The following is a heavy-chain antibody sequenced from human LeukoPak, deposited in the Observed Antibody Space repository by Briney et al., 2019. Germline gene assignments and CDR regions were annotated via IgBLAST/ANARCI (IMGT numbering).Heavy chain of an antibody. Sequence: PGESLKISCAASGFTFSSYAMSWVRQAPGKGLEWVSAISGSGGSTYYADSVKGRFTISRDNSKNTLYLQMNSLRAEDTAVYYCAHISSSWPDYWGQGTLVTVSS. J-gene: IGHJ4*02. CDR2: ISGSGGST. D-gene: IGHD6-13*01. CDR1: GFTFSSYA. V-gene: IGHV3-23*01. CDR3: AHISSSWPDY.